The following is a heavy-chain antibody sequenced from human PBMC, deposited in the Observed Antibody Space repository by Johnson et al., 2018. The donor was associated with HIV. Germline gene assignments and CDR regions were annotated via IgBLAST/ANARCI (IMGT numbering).Heavy chain of an antibody. J-gene: IGHJ3*02. CDR1: GFRFSNYW. D-gene: IGHD2-15*01. CDR3: ARDKYCSGGSCYLDAFDI. Sequence: VQLVESGGGLVQPGRSLRLSCAASGFRFSNYWMSWVRQAPGKGLEWVANIKQDGNEKYSVDSVKGRFTISRDNAKNSLYLQMNSLRVEDTAVYYCARDKYCSGGSCYLDAFDIWGQGTMVIVSS. CDR2: IKQDGNEK. V-gene: IGHV3-7*01.